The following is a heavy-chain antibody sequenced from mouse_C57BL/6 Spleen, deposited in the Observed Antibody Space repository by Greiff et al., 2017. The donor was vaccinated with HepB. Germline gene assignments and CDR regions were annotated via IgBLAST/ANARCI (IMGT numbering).Heavy chain of an antibody. CDR1: GYTFTDYY. J-gene: IGHJ1*03. CDR3: ARTYYSKGGYFDV. CDR2: INPNNGGT. Sequence: EVQLQQSGPELVKPGASVKISCKASGYTFTDYYMNWVKQSHGKSLEWIGDINPNNGGTSYNQKFKGKATLTVDKSSSTAYMELRSLTSEDSAVYYCARTYYSKGGYFDVWGTGTTVTVSS. D-gene: IGHD2-5*01. V-gene: IGHV1-26*01.